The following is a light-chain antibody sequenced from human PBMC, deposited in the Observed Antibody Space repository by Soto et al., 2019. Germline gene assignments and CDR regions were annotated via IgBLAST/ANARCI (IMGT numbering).Light chain of an antibody. CDR1: QSISGW. J-gene: IGKJ2*01. CDR3: QHYNSYPYT. Sequence: DLQMTQSPSTLSASVGDRVTITCRASQSISGWLAWYPQKPGKAPKVLIYGASSLESGVPSRFSGSGSGTEFTLTISSLQPDDFATYFCQHYNSYPYTFGQGTKLESK. CDR2: GAS. V-gene: IGKV1-5*01.